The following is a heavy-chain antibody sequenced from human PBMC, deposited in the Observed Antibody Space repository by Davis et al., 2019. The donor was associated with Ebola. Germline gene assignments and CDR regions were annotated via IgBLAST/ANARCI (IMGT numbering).Heavy chain of an antibody. CDR2: IGSGGGSI. D-gene: IGHD2-21*01. CDR3: AKAGHCGNYCSFDS. Sequence: GESLKISCAASGFTFSNSAMSWGRQAPGKGLEWVSSIGSGGGSIYYADSVKGRFTISRDNSKNTLYLQMNSLRAEDAAVYYCAKAGHCGNYCSFDSWGQGTLVTVSS. V-gene: IGHV3-23*01. CDR1: GFTFSNSA. J-gene: IGHJ4*02.